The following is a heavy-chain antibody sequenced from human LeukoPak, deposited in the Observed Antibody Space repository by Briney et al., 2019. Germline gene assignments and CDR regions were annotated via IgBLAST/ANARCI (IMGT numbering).Heavy chain of an antibody. Sequence: GASVKVSCKASGYTFTGYYMHWVRQAPGQGLEWMGWINPTSGDTNYVQKFQGRVIMTRDTSISTAYMELSRVRSDDTAVYYCARGDGDGPARRSFDIWGQGTMVTVSS. CDR3: ARGDGDGPARRSFDI. V-gene: IGHV1-2*02. J-gene: IGHJ3*02. CDR2: INPTSGDT. CDR1: GYTFTGYY. D-gene: IGHD7-27*01.